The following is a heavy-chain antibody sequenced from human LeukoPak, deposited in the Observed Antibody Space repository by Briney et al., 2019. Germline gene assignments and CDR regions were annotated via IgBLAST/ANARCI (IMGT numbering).Heavy chain of an antibody. CDR3: ARAGSGSYADWYFDL. Sequence: GGSLRLSCAASGFTFSSYSMNWVRQAPGKGLEWVSSISSSSSYIYYADSVKGRFTISRDNAKNSLYLQMNSLRAEGTAVYYCARAGSGSYADWYFDLWGRGTLVTVSS. CDR1: GFTFSSYS. D-gene: IGHD1-26*01. J-gene: IGHJ2*01. V-gene: IGHV3-21*01. CDR2: ISSSSSYI.